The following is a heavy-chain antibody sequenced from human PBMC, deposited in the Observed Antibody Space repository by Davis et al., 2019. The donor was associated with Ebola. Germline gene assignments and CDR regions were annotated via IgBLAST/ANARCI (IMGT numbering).Heavy chain of an antibody. Sequence: PGGSLRLSCAASGFTFSSYGMHWVRQAPGKGLEWVAVIWYDGRNKYYADSVKGRFTISRDNSKNTLYLQMNSLRAEDTAVYYCARGLMHKDAFDIWGQGTMVTVSS. D-gene: IGHD3-16*01. V-gene: IGHV3-33*01. CDR3: ARGLMHKDAFDI. CDR1: GFTFSSYG. J-gene: IGHJ3*02. CDR2: IWYDGRNK.